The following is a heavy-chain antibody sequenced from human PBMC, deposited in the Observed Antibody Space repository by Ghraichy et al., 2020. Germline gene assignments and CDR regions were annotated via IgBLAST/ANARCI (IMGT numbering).Heavy chain of an antibody. CDR3: AREGRGYSSPIDY. V-gene: IGHV4-61*02. CDR1: GGSISSGSYY. D-gene: IGHD5-18*01. J-gene: IGHJ4*02. CDR2: IYTSGST. Sequence: SETLSLTCTVSGGSISSGSYYWSWIRQPAGKGLEWIGRIYTSGSTNYNPSLKSRVTISVDTSKNQFSLKLSSVTAADTAVYYCAREGRGYSSPIDYWGQGTLVTVSS.